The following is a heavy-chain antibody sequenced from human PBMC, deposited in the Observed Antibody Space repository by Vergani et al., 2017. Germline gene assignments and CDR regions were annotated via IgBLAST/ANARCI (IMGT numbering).Heavy chain of an antibody. CDR1: GYTFTSYY. D-gene: IGHD1-26*01. V-gene: IGHV1-2*02. CDR2: INPNSGGT. Sequence: QVQLVQSGAEVKKPGASVKVSCKASGYTFTSYYMHWVRQDPGQGLEWMGWINPNSGGTNYAQKFQGRVTMTRDTSISTAYMELSRLRSDDTAVYYCAREAPFRGSDGGGWFDPWGQGTLVTVSS. CDR3: AREAPFRGSDGGGWFDP. J-gene: IGHJ5*02.